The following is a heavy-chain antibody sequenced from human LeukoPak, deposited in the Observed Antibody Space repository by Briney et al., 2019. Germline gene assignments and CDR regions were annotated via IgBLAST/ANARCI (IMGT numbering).Heavy chain of an antibody. J-gene: IGHJ4*02. D-gene: IGHD5-18*01. CDR3: AKDPRGYSYGFDN. Sequence: GGSLRLSCAASGFTVSSNYMSWVRQAPGKGLEWVSVIYSGGSTYYADSVKGRFTISRDNSKNTLYLQMNSLRAEDTAVYYCAKDPRGYSYGFDNWGQGTLVTVSS. V-gene: IGHV3-53*01. CDR2: IYSGGST. CDR1: GFTVSSNY.